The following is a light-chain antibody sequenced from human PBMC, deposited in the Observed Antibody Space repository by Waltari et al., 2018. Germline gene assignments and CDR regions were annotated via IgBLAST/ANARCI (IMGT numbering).Light chain of an antibody. V-gene: IGKV2-30*01. CDR3: MQGTHWPWT. CDR2: KFS. J-gene: IGKJ1*01. Sequence: VVMTKSPLSVPVPFGQPASISSWSSQSLVSSDGNTYFNWFQHRPGQSPRRLLYKFSNRDSVVPDRFSCSWSGTDFTLRISRVEAEDVGVYYCMQGTHWPWTFGQGTKVELK. CDR1: QSLVSSDGNTY.